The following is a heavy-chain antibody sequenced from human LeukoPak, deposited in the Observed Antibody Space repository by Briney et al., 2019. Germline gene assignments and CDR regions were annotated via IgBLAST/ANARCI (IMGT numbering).Heavy chain of an antibody. CDR2: INPKSGNT. J-gene: IGHJ3*02. Sequence: GASVKVSCKASGYIFSTYDINWVRRATGQGLEWVGWINPKSGNTGYTQKFQGRVTITRNTSVSTVYMEPSSLRSEDTAVYYCASYTLAVTANSGDFDIWGKGTMVTVSS. D-gene: IGHD2-21*02. V-gene: IGHV1-8*03. CDR3: ASYTLAVTANSGDFDI. CDR1: GYIFSTYD.